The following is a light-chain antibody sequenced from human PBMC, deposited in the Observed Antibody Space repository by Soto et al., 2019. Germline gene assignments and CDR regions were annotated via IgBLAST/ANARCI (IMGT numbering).Light chain of an antibody. J-gene: IGKJ3*01. V-gene: IGKV3-15*01. Sequence: IVLTQSPGTLSVSPGERVILSCRASQTFRNKLAWYQQKPGQAPRLLIYGGFTRATGIPARFSGSGSGTEFTLTINSLQSEDFAIYYCQQHNAWPLTFGPGTKLDLK. CDR2: GGF. CDR1: QTFRNK. CDR3: QQHNAWPLT.